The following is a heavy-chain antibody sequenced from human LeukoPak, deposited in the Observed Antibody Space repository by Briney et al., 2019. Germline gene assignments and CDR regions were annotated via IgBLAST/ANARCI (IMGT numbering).Heavy chain of an antibody. CDR3: ASHHGRGEAFDY. CDR2: MYYSGIP. V-gene: IGHV4-59*08. Sequence: SGTLSLTCTGSGASISDYYWSWIRQPPGKRLEGIAYMYYSGIPNYSRSLKSRVTMSADKSNNQVSLTLTSVTAADTADYYCASHHGRGEAFDYWGRGTLVTVSS. D-gene: IGHD2-15*01. J-gene: IGHJ4*02. CDR1: GASISDYY.